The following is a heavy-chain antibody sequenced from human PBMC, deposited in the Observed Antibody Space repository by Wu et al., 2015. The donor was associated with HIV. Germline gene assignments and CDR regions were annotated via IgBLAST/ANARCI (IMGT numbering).Heavy chain of an antibody. D-gene: IGHD3-3*01. CDR3: AKGNYDFWAAHFADNWFDP. CDR2: INPKDGAT. V-gene: IGHV1-2*02. Sequence: QVQLVQSGAEVKKPGASVKVSCKASGYSFSSYGISWVRQAPGQGLEWMGWINPKDGATDFARKFQGRVTMTRDTSFSTAYLNLLSLTSDDTAVYYCAKGNYDFWAAHFADNWFDPWGQGTLVTVSS. J-gene: IGHJ5*02. CDR1: GYSFSSYG.